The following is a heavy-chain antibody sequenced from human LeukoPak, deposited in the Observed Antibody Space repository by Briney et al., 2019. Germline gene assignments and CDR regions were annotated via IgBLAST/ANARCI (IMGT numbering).Heavy chain of an antibody. CDR3: AKAGYYDSSGYYYVAWYFDY. CDR1: GFTFSSYA. J-gene: IGHJ4*02. Sequence: GGSLRLSCAASGFTFSSYAMHWVRQAPGKGLEWVAVISYDGSNKYYADSVKGRFTISRDNSRNTLYLQMNSLRAEDTAVYYCAKAGYYDSSGYYYVAWYFDYWGQGTLVTVSS. D-gene: IGHD3-22*01. CDR2: ISYDGSNK. V-gene: IGHV3-30*04.